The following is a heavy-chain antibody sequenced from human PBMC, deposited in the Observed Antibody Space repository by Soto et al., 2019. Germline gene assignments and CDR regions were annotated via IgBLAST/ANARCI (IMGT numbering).Heavy chain of an antibody. D-gene: IGHD1-26*01. CDR2: FYHTGST. J-gene: IGHJ5*02. CDR1: GASISRYY. Sequence: PSETLSLTCTVAGASISRYYWSWIRQSPGKGLEWIGYFYHTGSTIYNPSLKSRVTITVDTSNNQFSLKLNSVTAADTAVYYCATLPPRVVASLLPIPTWGQGTLVTVSS. CDR3: ATLPPRVVASLLPIPT. V-gene: IGHV4-59*12.